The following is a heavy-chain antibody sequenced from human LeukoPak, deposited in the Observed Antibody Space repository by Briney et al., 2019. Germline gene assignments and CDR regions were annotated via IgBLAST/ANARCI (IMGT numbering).Heavy chain of an antibody. J-gene: IGHJ3*02. CDR3: AKRGEYYYDSSGYGDAFDI. V-gene: IGHV3-30*18. D-gene: IGHD3-22*01. CDR1: GFTFGSYG. Sequence: GGSLRLSCAASGFTFGSYGMHWVRQAPGKGLEWVAVISYDGSNKYYADSVKGRFTISRDNSKNTLYLQMNSLRAEDTAVYYCAKRGEYYYDSSGYGDAFDIWGQGTMVTVSS. CDR2: ISYDGSNK.